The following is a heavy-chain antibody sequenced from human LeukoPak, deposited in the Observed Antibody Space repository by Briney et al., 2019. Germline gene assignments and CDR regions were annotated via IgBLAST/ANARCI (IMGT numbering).Heavy chain of an antibody. V-gene: IGHV3-30*02. CDR2: IRYDGSNK. Sequence: PGGSLRLSCAASGFTFSSYGMHWVRQAPGKGLEWVAFIRYDGSNKYYADSVKGRFTISRDNAKNSLYLQMNSLRAEDTAVYYCAREGWFDPWGQGTLVTVSS. J-gene: IGHJ5*02. CDR3: AREGWFDP. CDR1: GFTFSSYG.